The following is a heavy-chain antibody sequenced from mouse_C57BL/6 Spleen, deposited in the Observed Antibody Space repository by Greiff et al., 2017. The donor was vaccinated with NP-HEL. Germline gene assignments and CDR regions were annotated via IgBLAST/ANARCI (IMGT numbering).Heavy chain of an antibody. Sequence: DVQLVESGGGLVKPGGSLKLSCAASGFTFSSYAMSWVRQTPEKRLEWVATISDGGSYTYYPDNVKGRFTISRDNAKNNLYLQMSHLKSEDTAMYYCARDNHDYDLDYWGQGTTLTVSS. CDR1: GFTFSSYA. D-gene: IGHD2-4*01. CDR3: ARDNHDYDLDY. J-gene: IGHJ2*01. V-gene: IGHV5-4*01. CDR2: ISDGGSYT.